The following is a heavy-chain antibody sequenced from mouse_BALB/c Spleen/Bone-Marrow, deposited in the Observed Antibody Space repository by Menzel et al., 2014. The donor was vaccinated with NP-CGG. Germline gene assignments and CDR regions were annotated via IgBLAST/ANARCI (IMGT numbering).Heavy chain of an antibody. V-gene: IGHV2-5-1*01. D-gene: IGHD2-1*01. Sequence: VQGVESGPSLVQPSQSLSITCTVSGFSLTSHGVHWVRQSPGKGLEWLGVIWRGGSTDYNAAFMSRLSITKDNSKSQVFFKMNSLQADDTAIYYCAKRGNYGYFDYWGQGTTLTVSS. J-gene: IGHJ2*01. CDR3: AKRGNYGYFDY. CDR1: GFSLTSHG. CDR2: IWRGGST.